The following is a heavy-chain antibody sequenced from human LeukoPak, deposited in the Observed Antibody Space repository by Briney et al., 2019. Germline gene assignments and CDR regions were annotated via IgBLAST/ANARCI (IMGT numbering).Heavy chain of an antibody. CDR2: IYPGDSDT. CDR3: ARIPSGILTAYPDY. J-gene: IGHJ4*02. CDR1: GYSFTSYW. D-gene: IGHD3-9*01. Sequence: GESLKISCKGSGYSFTSYWIGWVRQMPGKGLEWMGTIYPGDSDTRYSPSFQGQVTISADKSINTAYLEWSSLKASDTAMFFCARIPSGILTAYPDYWGQGTLVTVSS. V-gene: IGHV5-51*01.